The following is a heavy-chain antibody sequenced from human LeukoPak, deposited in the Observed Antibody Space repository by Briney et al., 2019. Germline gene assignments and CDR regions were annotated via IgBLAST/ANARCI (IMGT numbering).Heavy chain of an antibody. V-gene: IGHV4-59*01. Sequence: PSETLSLTCTVSGGSISSYYWSWLRQPPGKGLDWIGYIYDSGSTNYNPSLKSRATISVDTSKNQFSLKLSFVTAADTAVYYCARVPRYYYYMDVWGKGTTVTVSS. CDR1: GGSISSYY. CDR2: IYDSGST. CDR3: ARVPRYYYYMDV. J-gene: IGHJ6*03.